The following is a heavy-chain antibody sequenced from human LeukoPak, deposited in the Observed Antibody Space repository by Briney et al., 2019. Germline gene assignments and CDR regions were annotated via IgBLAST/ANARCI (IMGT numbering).Heavy chain of an antibody. Sequence: SVTLSLTCAVYGGSFSGYYWSWIRQPPGKGLEWIGEINHSGSTNYNPSLKSRVTISVDTSKNQFSLKLSSVTAADTAVYYCASRLRSSWNGEIDYWGQGTLVTVSS. CDR2: INHSGST. V-gene: IGHV4-34*01. D-gene: IGHD6-13*01. CDR3: ASRLRSSWNGEIDY. CDR1: GGSFSGYY. J-gene: IGHJ4*02.